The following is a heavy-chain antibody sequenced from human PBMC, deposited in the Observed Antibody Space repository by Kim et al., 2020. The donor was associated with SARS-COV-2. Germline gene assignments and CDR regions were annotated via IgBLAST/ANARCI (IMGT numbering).Heavy chain of an antibody. J-gene: IGHJ4*02. V-gene: IGHV3-23*01. CDR3: AKALARGSWTFVY. CDR2: VSSSGSYT. CDR1: AFTFSSYG. D-gene: IGHD3-16*01. Sequence: GGSLRLSCAASAFTFSSYGMTWVRQAPGKGLVWVSFVSSSGSYTYYADSVKGRFTISRDNSKNTLHLQLNSLRVEDSAIYYCAKALARGSWTFVYWGQGTLVDVSS.